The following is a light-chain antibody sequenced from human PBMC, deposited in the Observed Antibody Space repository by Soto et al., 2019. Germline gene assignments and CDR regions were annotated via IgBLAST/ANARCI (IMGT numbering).Light chain of an antibody. Sequence: EIVLTQSPATLSLSPGERATLSCRASQSVTTYLGWYQQRPGQAPRPLIYDASNRATGIPVRFSGSGSGTQFTLTIDSLEPEDSAVYFCQQRSSGVTFGQGTRLEIK. CDR3: QQRSSGVT. CDR2: DAS. CDR1: QSVTTY. V-gene: IGKV3-11*01. J-gene: IGKJ5*01.